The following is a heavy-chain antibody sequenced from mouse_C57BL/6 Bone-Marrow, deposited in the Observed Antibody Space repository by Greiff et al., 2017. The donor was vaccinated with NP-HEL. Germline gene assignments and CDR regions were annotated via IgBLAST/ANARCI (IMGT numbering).Heavy chain of an antibody. V-gene: IGHV14-1*01. CDR1: GFNIQDYY. D-gene: IGHD2-5*01. CDR2: IDPEDGDT. CDR3: TSRTIVTTPYYAMDY. J-gene: IGHJ4*01. Sequence: EVQLQQSGAELVRPGASVKLSCTASGFNIQDYYMHWVKQRPEQGLEWIGRIDPEDGDTEYAPKFQGKATMTADTSSNTAYLQLSSLTSEDTAVYYCTSRTIVTTPYYAMDYWGQGTSVTVSS.